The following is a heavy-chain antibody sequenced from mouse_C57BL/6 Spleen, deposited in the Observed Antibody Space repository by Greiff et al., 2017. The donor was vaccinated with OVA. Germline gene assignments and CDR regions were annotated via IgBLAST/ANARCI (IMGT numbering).Heavy chain of an antibody. J-gene: IGHJ3*01. D-gene: IGHD4-1*01. CDR1: EYEFPSHD. CDR3: ARHGGTGWFAY. V-gene: IGHV5-2*01. CDR2: INSDGGST. Sequence: DVKLQESGGGLVQPGESLKLSCESNEYEFPSHDMSWVRKTPEKRLELVAAINSDGGSTYYPDTMERRFIISRDNTKKTLYLQMSSLRSEDAALYYCARHGGTGWFAYWGQGTLVTVSA.